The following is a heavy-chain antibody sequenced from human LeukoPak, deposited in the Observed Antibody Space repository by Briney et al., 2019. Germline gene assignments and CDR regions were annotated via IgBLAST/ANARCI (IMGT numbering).Heavy chain of an antibody. D-gene: IGHD6-19*01. CDR3: AKVPSLAGGWFDP. V-gene: IGHV3-23*01. CDR1: GFTVSSNY. J-gene: IGHJ5*02. CDR2: ISGSGGST. Sequence: GGSLRLSCAASGFTVSSNYMSWVRQAPGKGLEWVSAISGSGGSTYYADSVKGRFTISRDNSKNTLYLQMNSLRAEDTAVYYCAKVPSLAGGWFDPWGQGTLVTVSS.